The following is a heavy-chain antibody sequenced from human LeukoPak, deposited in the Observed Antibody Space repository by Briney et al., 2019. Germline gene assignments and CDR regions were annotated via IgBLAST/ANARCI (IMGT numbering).Heavy chain of an antibody. J-gene: IGHJ5*02. Sequence: PSETLSLTCAVYGGSFSGYYWSWIRQPPGKGLEWIGEINHSGSTNYNPSLKSRVTISVDTSKNQFSLKLSSVTAADTAVYYCARGERLVLLEKVNWFDPWGQGTLVTVSS. D-gene: IGHD3-3*01. CDR3: ARGERLVLLEKVNWFDP. CDR1: GGSFSGYY. V-gene: IGHV4-34*01. CDR2: INHSGST.